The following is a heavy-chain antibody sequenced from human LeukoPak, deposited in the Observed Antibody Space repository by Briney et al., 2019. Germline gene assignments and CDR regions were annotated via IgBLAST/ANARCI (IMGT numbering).Heavy chain of an antibody. CDR3: ASLGWEYYYDSNRYFDL. D-gene: IGHD3-22*01. Sequence: SGTLSLTCGVSGGSITTTNFWSWVRQPPGGGLEWIGEISLRGRTQYNPSLKSRVNISIDESKNHLYLSLASVTAADTAVYYCASLGWEYYYDSNRYFDLWGRGTLVTVSS. CDR1: GGSITTTNF. CDR2: ISLRGRT. V-gene: IGHV4-4*02. J-gene: IGHJ2*01.